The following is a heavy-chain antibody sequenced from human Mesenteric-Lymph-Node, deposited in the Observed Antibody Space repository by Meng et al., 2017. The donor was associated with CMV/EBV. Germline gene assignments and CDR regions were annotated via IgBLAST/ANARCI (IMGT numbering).Heavy chain of an antibody. D-gene: IGHD3-3*01. CDR2: IGSTGSSV. V-gene: IGHV3-48*04. Sequence: SCAASGFSLGTYSLNWVRQAPGKGLEWVAYIGSTGSSVFYADSVKGRFTISKDIPNNSVHLEMNSLRAEDTAVYYCASPLLPYYDFWSNYYYFDWWGQGTLVTVSS. CDR3: ASPLLPYYDFWSNYYYFDW. CDR1: GFSLGTYS. J-gene: IGHJ4*02.